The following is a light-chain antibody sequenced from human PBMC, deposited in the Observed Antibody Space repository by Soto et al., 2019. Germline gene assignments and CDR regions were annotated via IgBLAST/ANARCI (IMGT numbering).Light chain of an antibody. Sequence: DIQMTQSPSTLSASVGDRVTITCRASQSLTSWLAWYQQKPGKAPQLLIYDASSLESGVPSRFSGSESGTEFTLTITSLQPDDSVTYYCQEYTDNSGTFGQGTKVEIK. CDR2: DAS. V-gene: IGKV1-5*01. J-gene: IGKJ1*01. CDR1: QSLTSW. CDR3: QEYTDNSGT.